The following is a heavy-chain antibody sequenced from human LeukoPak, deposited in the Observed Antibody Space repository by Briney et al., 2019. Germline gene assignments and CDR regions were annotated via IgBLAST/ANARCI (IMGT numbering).Heavy chain of an antibody. CDR3: ARGVPSDPYYYDSSGYSLDAFDI. CDR2: INPSGGST. Sequence: ASVKVSCKASGYTFTSYYMHWVRQAPGQGLKWMGIINPSGGSTSYAQKFQGRVTMTRDMSTSTVYMELSSLRSEDTAVYYCARGVPSDPYYYDSSGYSLDAFDIWGQGTMVTVSS. V-gene: IGHV1-46*01. J-gene: IGHJ3*02. CDR1: GYTFTSYY. D-gene: IGHD3-22*01.